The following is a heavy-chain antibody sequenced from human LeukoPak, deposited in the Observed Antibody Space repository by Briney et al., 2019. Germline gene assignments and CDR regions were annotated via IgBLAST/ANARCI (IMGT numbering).Heavy chain of an antibody. CDR3: ATRTPDYDFWSGYSYYYYGMDV. V-gene: IGHV3-53*01. Sequence: QPGGSLRLSCAASGFTVSSNYMSWVRQAPGKGLEWVSVIYSGGSTYYADSVKGRFTISRDNSKNTLYLQMNSLRAGDTAVYYCATRTPDYDFWSGYSYYYYGMDVWGQGTTVTVSS. J-gene: IGHJ6*02. D-gene: IGHD3-3*01. CDR2: IYSGGST. CDR1: GFTVSSNY.